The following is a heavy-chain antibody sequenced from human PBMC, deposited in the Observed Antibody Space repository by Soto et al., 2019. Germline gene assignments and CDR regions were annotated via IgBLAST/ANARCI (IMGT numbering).Heavy chain of an antibody. CDR1: GGTFGSYA. Sequence: QVQLVQSGADVKKPGSSVKVSCKASGGTFGSYAISWVRQAPGQGLEWMGGIIPIPGTANYAQKFQGRGTVASDESTRTAYMELSSLRSEDTAVYYCARSQGSSTSLEIYYYYYYGMDVWGQGTTVTVSS. D-gene: IGHD2-2*01. CDR3: ARSQGSSTSLEIYYYYYYGMDV. V-gene: IGHV1-69*01. J-gene: IGHJ6*01. CDR2: IIPIPGTA.